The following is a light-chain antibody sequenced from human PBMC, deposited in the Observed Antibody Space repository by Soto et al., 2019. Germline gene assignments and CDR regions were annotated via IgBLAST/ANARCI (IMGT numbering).Light chain of an antibody. CDR2: GAS. CDR1: QSVSSD. J-gene: IGKJ3*01. CDR3: QHYNKWPLT. Sequence: EIVMTQSPATLSVSPGERAILSCRASQSVSSDLAWYQQRPGQAPRLLIYGASTRATGIPDRFSGSGSGTEFTLTISSLQSEDFAVYYCQHYNKWPLTFGPGTKVDIK. V-gene: IGKV3-15*01.